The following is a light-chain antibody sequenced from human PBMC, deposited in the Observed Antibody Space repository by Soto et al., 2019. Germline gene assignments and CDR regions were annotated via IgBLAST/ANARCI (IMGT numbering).Light chain of an antibody. CDR3: QQYGSSPPNT. CDR1: QSVSSSY. J-gene: IGKJ4*01. V-gene: IGKV3-20*01. CDR2: GAS. Sequence: EIVLTQSPGTLSLSPGERVTLSCRASQSVSSSYLAWYQQKPGQAPRLLIYGASSRATGIPDRFSGSGSGTDFPPTISRLGLEDFAVYYCQQYGSSPPNTFGGGTKVDIK.